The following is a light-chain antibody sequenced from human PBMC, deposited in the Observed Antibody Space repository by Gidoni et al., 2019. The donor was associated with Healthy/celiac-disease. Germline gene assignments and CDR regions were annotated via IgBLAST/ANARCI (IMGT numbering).Light chain of an antibody. J-gene: IGKJ2*01. CDR1: QDIGFH. Sequence: DIKMTQSPSSLSASAGDRVVISCRASQDIGFHLNWYRQKPRKTPEVFVSAVSESKGAPPRFSGGGSGTNFTLTIAGLQPEDFAIYYCQQSSSYPYTFGQGTRL. V-gene: IGKV1-39*01. CDR3: QQSSSYPYT. CDR2: AVS.